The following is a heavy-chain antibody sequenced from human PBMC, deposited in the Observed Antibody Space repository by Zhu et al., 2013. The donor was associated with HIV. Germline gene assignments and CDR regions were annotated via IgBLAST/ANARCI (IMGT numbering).Heavy chain of an antibody. CDR2: INPNSGGT. Sequence: QVQLVQSGAEVKKPGASVKVSCKASGYTFTGYYMHWVRQAPGQGPGWMGWINPNSGGTNYAQKFQGRVTMTRDTSISTAYMELSRLRSDDTAVYYCASGSGPRFGELFVGDYWGQGTLVTVSS. V-gene: IGHV1-2*02. CDR1: GYTFTGYY. D-gene: IGHD3-10*01. CDR3: ASGSGPRFGELFVGDY. J-gene: IGHJ4*02.